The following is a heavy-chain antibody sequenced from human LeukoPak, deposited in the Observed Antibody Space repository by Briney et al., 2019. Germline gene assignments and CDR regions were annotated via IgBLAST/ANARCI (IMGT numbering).Heavy chain of an antibody. CDR3: AKDIGIAVAGTGEMDY. CDR2: ISWDGGST. Sequence: PGGSLRLSCAASGFTFDDYTMHWVRQAPGKGLEWVSLISWDGGSTYYADSAKGRFTISRDNSKNSLYLQMDSLRTEDTALYYCAKDIGIAVAGTGEMDYWGQGTLVTVSS. V-gene: IGHV3-43*01. J-gene: IGHJ4*02. CDR1: GFTFDDYT. D-gene: IGHD6-19*01.